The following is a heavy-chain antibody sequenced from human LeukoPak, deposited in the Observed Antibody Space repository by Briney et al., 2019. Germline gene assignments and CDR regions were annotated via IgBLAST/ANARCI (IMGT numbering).Heavy chain of an antibody. Sequence: GGSLRLSCVASGFTLRSYVMNWVRQTPGKGLEWGASSSGSGDSTFYADSVKGRFSISRDNSKNTLYLQVNGLRTEDTAVYYCAKDRLLNCRGDCYIFDYWGQGTVVTVSS. CDR1: GFTLRSYV. CDR2: SSGSGDST. V-gene: IGHV3-23*01. CDR3: AKDRLLNCRGDCYIFDY. J-gene: IGHJ4*02. D-gene: IGHD2-21*02.